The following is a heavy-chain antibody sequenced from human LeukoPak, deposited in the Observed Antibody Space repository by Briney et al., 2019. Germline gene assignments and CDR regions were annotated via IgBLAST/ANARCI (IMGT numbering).Heavy chain of an antibody. Sequence: SETLSLTCTVSGGSISSYYWSWIRQPPGKGLEWIGYIYYSGSTNYNPSLKSRVTISVDTSKNQFSLKLSSVAAADTAVYYCASGYCSSTSCLFDPWGQGTLVTVSS. V-gene: IGHV4-59*01. CDR2: IYYSGST. D-gene: IGHD2-2*03. CDR3: ASGYCSSTSCLFDP. CDR1: GGSISSYY. J-gene: IGHJ5*02.